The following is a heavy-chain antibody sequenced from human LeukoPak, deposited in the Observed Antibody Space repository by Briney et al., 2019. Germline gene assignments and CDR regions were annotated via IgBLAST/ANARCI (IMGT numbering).Heavy chain of an antibody. J-gene: IGHJ4*02. D-gene: IGHD5-18*01. Sequence: GGSLRLSCAASGFTFSNYWMSWVRQAPGKGLEWVANIEQDGSEKYYVDSVKGRFTISRDNAKNSLYLQMNSLRAEDTAVYYCARDTAMVVFRYFDYWGQGTLVTVSS. CDR2: IEQDGSEK. CDR3: ARDTAMVVFRYFDY. CDR1: GFTFSNYW. V-gene: IGHV3-7*01.